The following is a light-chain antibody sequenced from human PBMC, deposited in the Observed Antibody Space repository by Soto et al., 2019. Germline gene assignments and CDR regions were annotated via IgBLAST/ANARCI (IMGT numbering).Light chain of an antibody. CDR1: QSVNSNY. Sequence: EIVLTQSPGTLSLSPGARATLSCRASQSVNSNYLAWYRRKPGQAPSLLIYGASTRATGIPGRFSGSGSGTDFTLTITRLEPEDFAVYYCQQYGSSPPTCGQGTKVEIK. V-gene: IGKV3-20*01. J-gene: IGKJ1*01. CDR3: QQYGSSPPT. CDR2: GAS.